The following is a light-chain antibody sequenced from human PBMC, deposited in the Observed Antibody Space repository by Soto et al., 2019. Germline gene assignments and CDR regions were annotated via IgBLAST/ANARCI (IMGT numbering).Light chain of an antibody. Sequence: EIVLTQSPGTLSLSPGERATLSCRASQSVSSSYLAWYQQKPGQAPRLLIYGASSRATGIPDRFSGSGSGTDFTLTISRLEPEDFAVYYCQQYGSSPTWPFDQGTKVEIK. J-gene: IGKJ1*01. CDR1: QSVSSSY. V-gene: IGKV3-20*01. CDR3: QQYGSSPTWP. CDR2: GAS.